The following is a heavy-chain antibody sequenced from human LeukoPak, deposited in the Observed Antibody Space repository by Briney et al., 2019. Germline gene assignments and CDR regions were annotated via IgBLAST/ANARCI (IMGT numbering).Heavy chain of an antibody. Sequence: PGGSLRLSCAASGFTFSSYVMHWVRHAPGGGLEYVSAISNNGGSTYYANSVKGRFTISRDNSKNTLYLQMGSLRAEDMAVYYCARAVNFWSGYLVWGQGTLVTVSS. D-gene: IGHD3-3*01. J-gene: IGHJ4*02. V-gene: IGHV3-64*01. CDR3: ARAVNFWSGYLV. CDR1: GFTFSSYV. CDR2: ISNNGGST.